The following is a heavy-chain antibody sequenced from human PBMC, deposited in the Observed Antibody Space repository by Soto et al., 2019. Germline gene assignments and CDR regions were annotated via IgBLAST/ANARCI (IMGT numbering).Heavy chain of an antibody. Sequence: ASVKVSCKASGYTFTGYYMHWVRQAPGQGLEWMGWINPNSGGTNYAQKFQGWVTMTRDTSISTAYMELSRLRSDDTAVYYCARAPPRGGSYTGGGAFDIWGQGTMVTVSS. V-gene: IGHV1-2*04. CDR1: GYTFTGYY. J-gene: IGHJ3*02. CDR2: INPNSGGT. CDR3: ARAPPRGGSYTGGGAFDI. D-gene: IGHD1-26*01.